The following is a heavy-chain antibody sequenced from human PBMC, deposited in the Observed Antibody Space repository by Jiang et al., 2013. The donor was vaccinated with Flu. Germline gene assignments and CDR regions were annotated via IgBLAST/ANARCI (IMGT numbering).Heavy chain of an antibody. CDR2: INHSGST. J-gene: IGHJ6*02. V-gene: IGHV4-34*01. D-gene: IGHD6-19*01. Sequence: LLKPSETLSLTCAVYGGSFSGYYWSWIRQPPGKGLEWIGEINHSGSTNYNPSLKSRVTISVDTSKNQFSLKLSSVTAADTAMYYCARGGIAVAGTRYYGMDVWGQGTTVTVSS. CDR3: ARGGIAVAGTRYYGMDV. CDR1: GGSFSGYY.